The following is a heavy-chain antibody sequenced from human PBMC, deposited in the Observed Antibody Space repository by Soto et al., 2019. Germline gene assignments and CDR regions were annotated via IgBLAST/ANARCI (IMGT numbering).Heavy chain of an antibody. V-gene: IGHV1-69*08. CDR1: GGTFSSYT. CDR2: IIPILGIA. CDR3: ARDRVDSSYDY. Sequence: QVQLVQSGAEVKKPGSSVKVSCKASGGTFSSYTISWVRQAPGQGLEWMGRIIPILGIANYAQKFQGRVTITADKSTSTAYMELSRLRSEDTAVYYCARDRVDSSYDYWGQGTLVTVSS. D-gene: IGHD6-13*01. J-gene: IGHJ4*02.